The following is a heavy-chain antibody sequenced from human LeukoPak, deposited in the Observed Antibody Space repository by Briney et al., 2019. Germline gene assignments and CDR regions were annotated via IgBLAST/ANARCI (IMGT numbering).Heavy chain of an antibody. Sequence: SETLSLTCAVSGESFSDYYWTWIRQSPLKGLEWIGEINHSGRTYYNPSLKSRVTISVDTSKNQFSLILTSMTAADAAIYSCARAQVLWFGKLSVPQSFDHWGQGTLVTVSS. J-gene: IGHJ4*02. CDR2: INHSGRT. CDR1: GESFSDYY. V-gene: IGHV4-34*01. CDR3: ARAQVLWFGKLSVPQSFDH. D-gene: IGHD3-10*01.